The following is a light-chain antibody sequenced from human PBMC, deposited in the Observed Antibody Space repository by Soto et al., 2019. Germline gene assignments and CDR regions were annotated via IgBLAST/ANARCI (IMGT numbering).Light chain of an antibody. CDR3: QQYGSSGT. CDR1: QSVSNNY. CDR2: GAS. Sequence: EIVLTQSPGTLSLSPWERATLSCRASQSVSNNYLAWYQQKPGQAPRLLIYGASNRATGIPDRFSGSGSGTDFTLTISRLEPEDFAVYYCQQYGSSGTSGQGTKVDNK. V-gene: IGKV3-20*01. J-gene: IGKJ1*01.